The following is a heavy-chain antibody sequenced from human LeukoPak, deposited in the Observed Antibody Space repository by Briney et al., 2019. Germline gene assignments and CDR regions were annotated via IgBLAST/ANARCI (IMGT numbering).Heavy chain of an antibody. CDR1: GFTFSTYR. V-gene: IGHV3-7*01. CDR2: IMKDGSAT. Sequence: PGGSLRLSCAASGFTFSTYRMGWVRQAPGKGLEWVANIMKDGSATNYVDSVKGRFTISRDNAKNSLYLQMNSLRAEDTAVYYCVRDLDFYAMDSWGQGTLVTVSS. CDR3: VRDLDFYAMDS. J-gene: IGHJ5*01. D-gene: IGHD2/OR15-2a*01.